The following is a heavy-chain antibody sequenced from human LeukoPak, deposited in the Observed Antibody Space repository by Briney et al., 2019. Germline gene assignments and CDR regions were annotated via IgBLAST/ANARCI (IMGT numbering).Heavy chain of an antibody. CDR2: IYYSGST. D-gene: IGHD5-24*01. Sequence: SETLPLTCTVSGGSISSYYWSWIRQPPGKGLEWIGYIYYSGSTNYNPSLKSRVTISVDTSKNQFSLKLSSVTAADTAVYYCARVSRGWLQYDYFDYWGQGTLVTVSS. CDR3: ARVSRGWLQYDYFDY. V-gene: IGHV4-59*01. J-gene: IGHJ4*02. CDR1: GGSISSYY.